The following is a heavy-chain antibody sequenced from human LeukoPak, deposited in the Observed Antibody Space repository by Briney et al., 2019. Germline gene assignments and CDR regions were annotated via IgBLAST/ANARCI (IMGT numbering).Heavy chain of an antibody. CDR2: FNHSGST. J-gene: IGHJ4*02. D-gene: IGHD4-17*01. Sequence: PSETLSLTCTVSGGSINSHSYYWGWIRQPPGKGLEWIGEFNHSGSTNYNPSLKSRVTISVDTSKNQFSLKLSSVTAADTAVYYCARSTVTTPGRINENYFDYWGQGTLVTVSS. CDR1: GGSINSHSYY. CDR3: ARSTVTTPGRINENYFDY. V-gene: IGHV4-39*07.